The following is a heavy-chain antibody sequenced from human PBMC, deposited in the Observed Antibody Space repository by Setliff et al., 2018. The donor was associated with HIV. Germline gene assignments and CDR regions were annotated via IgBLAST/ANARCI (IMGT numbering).Heavy chain of an antibody. CDR3: ARGAIAVAGISYYYYGMDV. Sequence: SETLSLTCAVYGGSFSGYYWSWIRQPPGKGLEWIGEINHSGSTHYNPSLKSRVTISVDTSKNQFSLKLSSVTAADTAVYYCARGAIAVAGISYYYYGMDVWGQGTTVTVSS. D-gene: IGHD6-19*01. CDR1: GGSFSGYY. J-gene: IGHJ6*02. CDR2: INHSGST. V-gene: IGHV4-34*01.